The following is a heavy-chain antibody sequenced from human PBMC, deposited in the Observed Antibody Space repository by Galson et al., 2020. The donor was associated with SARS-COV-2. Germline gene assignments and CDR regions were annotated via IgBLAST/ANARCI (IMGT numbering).Heavy chain of an antibody. J-gene: IGHJ4*02. Sequence: ASVKVSCKASGYTFTGYYMHWVRQAPGQGLEWMGWINPNSGGTNYAQKFQGRVTMTRDTSISTAYMELSRLRSDDTAVYYCARVVVRGYSYGLFDYWGQGTLVTVSS. CDR2: INPNSGGT. CDR1: GYTFTGYY. V-gene: IGHV1-2*02. CDR3: ARVVVRGYSYGLFDY. D-gene: IGHD5-18*01.